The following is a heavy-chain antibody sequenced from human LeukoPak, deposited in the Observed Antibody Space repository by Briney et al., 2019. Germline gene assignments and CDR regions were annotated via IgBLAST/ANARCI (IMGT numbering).Heavy chain of an antibody. V-gene: IGHV1-69*05. D-gene: IGHD3-22*01. CDR1: GGTFSRYA. CDR2: IIPIFGTA. CDR3: ARDGNYYDSSGYYGFD. Sequence: SVKVSCKASGGTFSRYAISWVRQAPRRGLEWMGGIIPIFGTANYAQKFQGRVTITTDESTSTAYMELSSLRSEDTAVYYCARDGNYYDSSGYYGFDWGQGTMVTVSS. J-gene: IGHJ3*01.